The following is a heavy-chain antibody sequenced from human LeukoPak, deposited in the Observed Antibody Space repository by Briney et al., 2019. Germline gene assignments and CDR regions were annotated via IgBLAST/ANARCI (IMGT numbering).Heavy chain of an antibody. CDR3: ARDKIEGPTKLDY. CDR1: GFTFSSYW. Sequence: PGGSLTLSCAASGFTFSSYWMSWVRQAPGKGLEWVANIKQDESEKYYVDSVKGRFTISRDNAKNSLYLQMNSLRAEDTAVYYCARDKIEGPTKLDYWGQGILVTVSS. D-gene: IGHD1-1*01. CDR2: IKQDESEK. J-gene: IGHJ4*02. V-gene: IGHV3-7*01.